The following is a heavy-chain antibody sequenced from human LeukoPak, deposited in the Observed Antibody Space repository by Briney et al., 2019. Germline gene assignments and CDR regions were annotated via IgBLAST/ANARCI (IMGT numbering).Heavy chain of an antibody. J-gene: IGHJ5*02. Sequence: QAGGSLRLSCATSGFSFDGYWMTWVRQSPGKGLEWVALISFDGNKKFYGDSVKGRFTISRDNSKNTLSLEMNSLRIADTAVYYCAGYHGSGSFSGWFDPWGQGTLVTVSS. CDR1: GFSFDGYW. CDR2: ISFDGNKK. D-gene: IGHD3-10*01. CDR3: AGYHGSGSFSGWFDP. V-gene: IGHV3-30*03.